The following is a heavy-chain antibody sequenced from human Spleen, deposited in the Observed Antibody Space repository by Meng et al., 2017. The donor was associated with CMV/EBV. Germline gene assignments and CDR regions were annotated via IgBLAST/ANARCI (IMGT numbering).Heavy chain of an antibody. V-gene: IGHV1-46*01. CDR2: INPSGGST. J-gene: IGHJ6*02. D-gene: IGHD6-13*01. CDR3: ARSGREIASGGSWGGGQYGMDV. Sequence: ASVKVSCKASGYIFTSYDINWVRQAPGQGLEWMGVINPSGGSTSYAQKFQGRVTMTRDTSTSTVYMELSSLRSEDTAVYYCARSGREIASGGSWGGGQYGMDVWGQGTTVTVSS. CDR1: GYIFTSYD.